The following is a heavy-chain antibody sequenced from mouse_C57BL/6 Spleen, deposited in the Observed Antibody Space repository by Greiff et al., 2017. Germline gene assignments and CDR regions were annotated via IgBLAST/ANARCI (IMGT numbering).Heavy chain of an antibody. CDR1: GYAFTNYL. J-gene: IGHJ4*01. Sequence: QVQLKQSGAELVRPGTSVKVSCKASGYAFTNYLIEWVKQRPGQGLEWIGVINPGSGGTNYNEKFKGKATLTADKSSSTAYMQLSSLTSEDSAVYFCARCYDGRGAMDYWGQGTSVTVSS. V-gene: IGHV1-54*01. D-gene: IGHD2-3*01. CDR2: INPGSGGT. CDR3: ARCYDGRGAMDY.